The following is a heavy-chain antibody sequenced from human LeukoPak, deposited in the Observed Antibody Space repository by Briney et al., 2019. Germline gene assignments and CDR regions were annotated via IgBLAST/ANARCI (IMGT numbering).Heavy chain of an antibody. Sequence: GGSLRLSCAASGFTFSSYWMSWVRQAPGRGLEWVANIKQDGSEKYYVDSVKGRFTISRDSAKNSLYLQMNSLRADDTAVYYCARERTTIVSGTTIGAYWGQGTLVTVSS. CDR1: GFTFSSYW. CDR3: ARERTTIVSGTTIGAY. D-gene: IGHD2/OR15-2a*01. V-gene: IGHV3-7*01. CDR2: IKQDGSEK. J-gene: IGHJ4*02.